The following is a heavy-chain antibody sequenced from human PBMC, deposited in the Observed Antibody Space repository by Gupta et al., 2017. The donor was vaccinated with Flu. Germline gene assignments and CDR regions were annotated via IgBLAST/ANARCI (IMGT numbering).Heavy chain of an antibody. Sequence: GIIWVRQAPGQGLEWMGWISAYNGNTNYAQKVQGRVTMTTDTSTSTAYMELRSLRSDDMAVYYCARDTRYSDYWGQGTLVTVSS. D-gene: IGHD2-15*01. V-gene: IGHV1-18*03. J-gene: IGHJ4*02. CDR3: ARDTRYSDY. CDR1: G. CDR2: ISAYNGNT.